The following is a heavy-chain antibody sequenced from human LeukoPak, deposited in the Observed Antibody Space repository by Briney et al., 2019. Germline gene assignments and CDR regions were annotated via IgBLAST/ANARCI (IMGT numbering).Heavy chain of an antibody. CDR2: IDYDSSHI. V-gene: IGHV3-21*01. J-gene: IGHJ4*02. Sequence: GGSLRLSCAASGFTFSNSAMNWVSQVPGKGLEWVSSIDYDSSHIYYAASVRGRFTISRDNARNSVYLQMNSLRVEDTAVYYCARDPLRYLRVGHYDYWGQGTLVAVSS. CDR3: ARDPLRYLRVGHYDY. D-gene: IGHD3-9*01. CDR1: GFTFSNSA.